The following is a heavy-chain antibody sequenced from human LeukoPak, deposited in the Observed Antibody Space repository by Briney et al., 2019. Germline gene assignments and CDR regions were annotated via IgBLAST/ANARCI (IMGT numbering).Heavy chain of an antibody. Sequence: GASVKVSCKASGYTFTGYYMHWVRQAPGQGLEWMGWINPNSGGTNYAQKFQGRVTMTRDTSISTAYMELSRLRSDDTAVYYCARASQLRFVEWLFDYWGQGTLVTVPS. CDR2: INPNSGGT. V-gene: IGHV1-2*02. CDR1: GYTFTGYY. J-gene: IGHJ4*02. CDR3: ARASQLRFVEWLFDY. D-gene: IGHD3-3*01.